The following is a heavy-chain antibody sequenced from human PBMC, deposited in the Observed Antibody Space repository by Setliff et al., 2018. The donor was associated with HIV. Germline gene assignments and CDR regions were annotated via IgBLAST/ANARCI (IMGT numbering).Heavy chain of an antibody. J-gene: IGHJ2*01. V-gene: IGHV1-69*06. CDR1: GGTFSSHA. D-gene: IGHD3-22*01. Sequence: GASVKVSCKASGGTFSSHAISWVRQAPGQGLEWMGGIIPIFGTANYAQKFQGRVTITADKSTSTAYMELSSLRSEDTALYYCARVHYYESSGYYDYWYFDLWGRGTLVTVSS. CDR3: ARVHYYESSGYYDYWYFDL. CDR2: IIPIFGTA.